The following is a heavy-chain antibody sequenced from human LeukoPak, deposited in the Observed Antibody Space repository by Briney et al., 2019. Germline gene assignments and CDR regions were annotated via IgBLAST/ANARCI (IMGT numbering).Heavy chain of an antibody. J-gene: IGHJ4*02. D-gene: IGHD4-17*01. CDR1: GGSISSSNW. CDR2: IYHSGST. CDR3: AKDYGDFPRGYFDY. Sequence: SETLSLTCAVSGGSISSSNWWSWVRQPPGKGLEWIGEIYHSGSTNCNPSLKSRVTISVDKSKNQFSLKLSSVTAADTAVYYCAKDYGDFPRGYFDYWGQGTLVTVSS. V-gene: IGHV4-4*02.